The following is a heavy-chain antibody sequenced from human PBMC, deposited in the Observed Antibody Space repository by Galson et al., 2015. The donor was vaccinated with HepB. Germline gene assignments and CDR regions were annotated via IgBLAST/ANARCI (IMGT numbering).Heavy chain of an antibody. CDR1: GGSIRTEDW. Sequence: SETLSLTCTVSGGSIRTEDWWSWVRQSPGKRLEWIGQIYHSGDTNYNPSLKSRVTMSVDTSKNQFSLKLSSVTAADTAIYYCARDWIRGGASYYFDYWGQGTLVTVSS. J-gene: IGHJ4*02. V-gene: IGHV4-4*02. D-gene: IGHD5-24*01. CDR2: IYHSGDT. CDR3: ARDWIRGGASYYFDY.